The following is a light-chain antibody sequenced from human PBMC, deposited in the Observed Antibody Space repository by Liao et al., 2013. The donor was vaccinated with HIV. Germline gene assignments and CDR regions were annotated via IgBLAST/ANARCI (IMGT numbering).Light chain of an antibody. Sequence: SYELTQPPSVSVSPGQTARITCFGDALPKKYAYWYQQKPGQAPVLVIYSDGDRPSGIPDRFSGSNSGNTATLTISGTQAMDEADYYCQAWDSSTAVFGTGTKVTVL. V-gene: IGLV3-1*01. CDR3: QAWDSSTAV. CDR1: ALPKKY. CDR2: SDG. J-gene: IGLJ1*01.